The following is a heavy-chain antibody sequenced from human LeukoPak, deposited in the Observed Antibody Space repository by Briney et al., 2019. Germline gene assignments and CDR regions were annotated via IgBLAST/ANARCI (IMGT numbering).Heavy chain of an antibody. J-gene: IGHJ4*02. D-gene: IGHD3-10*01. CDR1: GFSLSTSGMC. Sequence: SGPTLVNPTQTLTLTCTFSGFSLSTSGMCVSWIRQPPGKALEWLARIDWDDDKYYSTSLKTRLTISKDTSKNQVVLTMTNMDPVDTATYYCARVSYGSGRHPLDYWGQGTLVTVSS. CDR2: IDWDDDK. V-gene: IGHV2-70*11. CDR3: ARVSYGSGRHPLDY.